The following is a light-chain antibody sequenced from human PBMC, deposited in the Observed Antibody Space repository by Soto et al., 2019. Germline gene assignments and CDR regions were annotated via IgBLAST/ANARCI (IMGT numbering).Light chain of an antibody. CDR3: CSYAGSSPYV. J-gene: IGLJ1*01. V-gene: IGLV2-23*01. CDR1: SIDVGHYNL. Sequence: QSVLTQPASVSGSPGQSITVSCTGTSIDVGHYNLVSWYQLRPGRAPKLMIYAGAKRPSGVSNRFSGSKSGNTASLTISGLQADDEADYYCCSYAGSSPYVFATGTKVTVL. CDR2: AGA.